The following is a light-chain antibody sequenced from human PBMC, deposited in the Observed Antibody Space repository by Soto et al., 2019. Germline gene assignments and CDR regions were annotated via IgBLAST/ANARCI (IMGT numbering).Light chain of an antibody. J-gene: IGLJ1*01. CDR1: SSDIGGYNA. V-gene: IGLV2-14*01. CDR3: NSFRVSHIYV. Sequence: QSALTQPASVSGSPGQTITISCTGTSSDIGGYNAVSWYQHHPGKAPKLIIYEVTHRPSGVSDRFSASKSGNTASLTISGLQAEDEADYYCNSFRVSHIYVSGNGTKVT. CDR2: EVT.